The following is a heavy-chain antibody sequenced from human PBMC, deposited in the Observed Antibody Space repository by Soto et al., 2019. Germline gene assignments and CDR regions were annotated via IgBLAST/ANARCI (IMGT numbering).Heavy chain of an antibody. CDR1: GFVFADYG. D-gene: IGHD2-8*01. CDR2: ISFDGTNK. J-gene: IGHJ6*02. Sequence: GGSLRLCCAASGFVFADYGVHWVRQAPGKGLEWVAVISFDGTNKFYADSVKGRFTISRDNSNNTLYLQMSSLRTEDTAVYYCAKDTLYPVVSYFYYGLDVWGQGTTVTVSS. CDR3: AKDTLYPVVSYFYYGLDV. V-gene: IGHV3-30*18.